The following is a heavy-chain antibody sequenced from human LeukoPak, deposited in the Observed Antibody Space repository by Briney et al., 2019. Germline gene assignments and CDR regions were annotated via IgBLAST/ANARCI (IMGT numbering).Heavy chain of an antibody. CDR2: IYYSGST. Sequence: SETLSLTCTVSGGSISSYYWSWIRQPPGKGLEWIGYIYYSGSTNYNPSLKSRVTISVDTSKNQFSLKLSSVTAADTAVYYCARQGIAAAGTWSAFDIWGQGTMATVSP. CDR1: GGSISSYY. J-gene: IGHJ3*02. D-gene: IGHD6-13*01. V-gene: IGHV4-59*01. CDR3: ARQGIAAAGTWSAFDI.